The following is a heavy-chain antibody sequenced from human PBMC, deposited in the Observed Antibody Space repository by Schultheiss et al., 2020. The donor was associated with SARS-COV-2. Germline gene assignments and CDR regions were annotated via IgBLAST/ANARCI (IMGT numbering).Heavy chain of an antibody. J-gene: IGHJ4*02. CDR3: ARGGEYYSGSYYDY. CDR1: GYTFTSYA. D-gene: IGHD1-26*01. V-gene: IGHV1-3*01. CDR2: INPNSGGT. Sequence: ASVKVSCKASGYTFTSYAMHWVRQAPGQRLEWMGRINPNSGGTNYAQKFQGRVTITRDTSASTAYMELSSLRSEDTAVYYCARGGEYYSGSYYDYWGQGTLVTVSS.